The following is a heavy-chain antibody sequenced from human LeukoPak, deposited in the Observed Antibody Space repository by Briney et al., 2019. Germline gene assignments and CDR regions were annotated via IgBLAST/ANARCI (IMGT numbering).Heavy chain of an antibody. V-gene: IGHV3-30-3*01. D-gene: IGHD1-26*01. CDR2: ISYDGSNK. CDR1: GFTFSSYA. Sequence: PGRSLRLSCAASGFTFSSYAMHWVRQAPGKGLEWVAVISYDGSNKYYAGSVKGRFTISRDNSKYTLYLQMNSLRAEDTAVYYCARDRGSTGPVFDYWGQGTLVTVSS. J-gene: IGHJ4*02. CDR3: ARDRGSTGPVFDY.